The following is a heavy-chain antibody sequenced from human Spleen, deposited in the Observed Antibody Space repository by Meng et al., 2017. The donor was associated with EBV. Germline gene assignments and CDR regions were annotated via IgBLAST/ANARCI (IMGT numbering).Heavy chain of an antibody. Sequence: QVQLQRSGPGQVKPSETLSLTSTVSGGSISSFYYWGWIRQPPGRGLEWIGSVHYSGSTYYSPSLKSRITVSVDTSKNQFSLKLSSVTAADTAVYYCARHDISGWYDWLDPWGQGTLVTV. CDR2: VHYSGST. CDR1: GGSISSFYY. CDR3: ARHDISGWYDWLDP. V-gene: IGHV4-39*01. D-gene: IGHD6-19*01. J-gene: IGHJ5*02.